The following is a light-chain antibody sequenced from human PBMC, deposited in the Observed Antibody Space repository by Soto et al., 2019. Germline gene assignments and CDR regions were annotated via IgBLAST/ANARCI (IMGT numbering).Light chain of an antibody. J-gene: IGLJ1*01. V-gene: IGLV2-8*01. Sequence: QSVLTQPPSASGSPGQSVTISCTGTSGDIGGYDYVSWYQQHPGKAPKLMIYEVTKRPLGVPDRFSGSKSGNTASLTVSGLQAEDEADYYCSSYAGSSTYVFGTGTKVTVL. CDR2: EVT. CDR3: SSYAGSSTYV. CDR1: SGDIGGYDY.